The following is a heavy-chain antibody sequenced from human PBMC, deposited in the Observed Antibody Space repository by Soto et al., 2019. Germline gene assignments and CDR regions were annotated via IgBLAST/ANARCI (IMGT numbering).Heavy chain of an antibody. Sequence: DVQLVESGGGLIQPGGSLRLSCAAFGLTVSGKYYMAWVRQAPGEGLEGLSGLYDLDGTYYADSVKGRFITSGDSSKNIVYLQTNDLRPDDTAVYYCASWHLREHAYDVWGQGTTVTVSS. CDR3: ASWHLREHAYDV. J-gene: IGHJ3*01. V-gene: IGHV3-53*01. CDR1: GLTVSGKYY. CDR2: LYDLDGT. D-gene: IGHD4-17*01.